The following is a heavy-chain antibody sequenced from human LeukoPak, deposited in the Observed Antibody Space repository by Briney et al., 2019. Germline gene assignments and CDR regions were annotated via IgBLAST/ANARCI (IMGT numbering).Heavy chain of an antibody. CDR3: ARDLGRSSSWSKYSWFDP. D-gene: IGHD6-13*01. CDR1: GGSISHYY. J-gene: IGHJ5*02. Sequence: PSETLSLTCSVSGGSISHYYWSWIRQPPGKGLEWIGYIYYNGSTKYNPSLKSRVTISVDTSKNQFYLNLNSVTAADTVIYYCARDLGRSSSWSKYSWFDPWGQGTLVTVSS. V-gene: IGHV4-59*01. CDR2: IYYNGST.